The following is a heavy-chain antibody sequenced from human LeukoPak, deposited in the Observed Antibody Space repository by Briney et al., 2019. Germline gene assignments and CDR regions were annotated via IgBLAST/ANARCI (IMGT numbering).Heavy chain of an antibody. Sequence: SETLSLTCTVSGGSISSSSYYWGWIRQPPGKGLEWIGSIYYSGSTYYNPSLKSRVTISVDTSKNQFSLKLSSVTAADTAVYYCARPTYYYGSGWAFDIWGQGTMVTVS. D-gene: IGHD3-10*01. V-gene: IGHV4-39*01. CDR3: ARPTYYYGSGWAFDI. CDR1: GGSISSSSYY. J-gene: IGHJ3*02. CDR2: IYYSGST.